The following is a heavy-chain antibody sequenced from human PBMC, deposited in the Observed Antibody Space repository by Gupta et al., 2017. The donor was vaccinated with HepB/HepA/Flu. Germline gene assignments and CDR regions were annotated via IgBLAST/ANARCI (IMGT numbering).Heavy chain of an antibody. CDR1: GFTFNTYT. CDR2: ISASWGET. V-gene: IGHV3-23*01. Sequence: EVQLLESGGGLVQPGGSLRLSCVASGFTFNTYTMSWVRQAPGKGLEWVSCISASWGETHYADSVKGRFTISRDNFKNTVSLQMNSLRAEDTARYYCVMDVPAWDVEGAKATYAEFFHHWGQGTLVTVSS. J-gene: IGHJ1*01. CDR3: VMDVPAWDVEGAKATYAEFFHH. D-gene: IGHD4/OR15-4a*01.